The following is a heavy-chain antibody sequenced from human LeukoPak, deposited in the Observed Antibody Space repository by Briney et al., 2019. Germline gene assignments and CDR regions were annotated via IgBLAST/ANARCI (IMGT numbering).Heavy chain of an antibody. J-gene: IGHJ4*02. CDR1: GFTFSTYG. Sequence: PGGSLRLSCGVSGFTFSTYGMHWVRQAPGRGLEWVAVIWYDGSDKYYADSVKGRFTISRDNSKNTLYLQMNSLRVEDTAVYYCAKGDAQLNLRFDYWGQGTLVTVSS. CDR2: IWYDGSDK. D-gene: IGHD5-18*01. CDR3: AKGDAQLNLRFDY. V-gene: IGHV3-33*06.